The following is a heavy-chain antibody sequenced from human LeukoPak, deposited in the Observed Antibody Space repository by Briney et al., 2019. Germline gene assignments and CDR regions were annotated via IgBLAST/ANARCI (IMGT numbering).Heavy chain of an antibody. CDR1: GFTFDDYS. V-gene: IGHV3-43D*03. Sequence: GGSLRLSCAASGFTFDDYSMHWVRQAPGKGLEWVSLITWDGGRAYYEDSVKGRFTISRDNSKNSLYLQMISLRTEDTALYYCAKDGKNYFDYWGQGTLVTVSS. CDR2: ITWDGGRA. J-gene: IGHJ4*02. CDR3: AKDGKNYFDY.